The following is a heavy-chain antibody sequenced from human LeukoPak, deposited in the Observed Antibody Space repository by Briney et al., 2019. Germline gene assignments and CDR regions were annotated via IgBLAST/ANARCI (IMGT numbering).Heavy chain of an antibody. CDR3: ARVDSGYDSATY. CDR2: MNPNSGNA. J-gene: IGHJ4*02. Sequence: GASVKVSCKASGYTFTSYDINWVRQATGQGLEWMGWMNPNSGNAGYAQKFQGRVTMTRNTSISTAYMELSSLRSEDTAVYYCARVDSGYDSATYWGQGTLVTVSS. V-gene: IGHV1-8*01. CDR1: GYTFTSYD. D-gene: IGHD5-12*01.